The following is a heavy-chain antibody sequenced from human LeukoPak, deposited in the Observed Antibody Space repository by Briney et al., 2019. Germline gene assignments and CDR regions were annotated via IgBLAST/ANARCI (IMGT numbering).Heavy chain of an antibody. D-gene: IGHD4-17*01. V-gene: IGHV3-7*04. CDR2: IKRDGSAR. CDR3: VRGGYGETSVTW. CDR1: GFTFSNYW. J-gene: IGHJ4*02. Sequence: GGSLRLSCAASGFTFSNYWMTWVRQAPGKGLEWVANIKRDGSARNYVDSVKGRFTISRDNAKNTVYLQMNSLRADDTAVYYCVRGGYGETSVTWWGQGTLVTVSS.